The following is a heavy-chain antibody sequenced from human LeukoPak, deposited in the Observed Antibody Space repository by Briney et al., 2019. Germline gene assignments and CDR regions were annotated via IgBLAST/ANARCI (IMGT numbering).Heavy chain of an antibody. J-gene: IGHJ6*02. CDR1: GFTVSSNY. CDR2: IYSGGST. V-gene: IGHV3-66*01. CDR3: AREDHLGRYYYYGMDV. Sequence: GGSLRLSCAASGFTVSSNYMSWVRQAPGKGLEWVSVIYSGGSTYYADSVKGRFTISRDNSKNTLYLQMNSLGDEDTAVYYCAREDHLGRYYYYGMDVWGQGTTVTVSS.